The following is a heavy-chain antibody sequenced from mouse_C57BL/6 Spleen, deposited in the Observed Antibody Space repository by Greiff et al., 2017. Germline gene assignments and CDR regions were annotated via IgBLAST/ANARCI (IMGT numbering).Heavy chain of an antibody. J-gene: IGHJ2*01. D-gene: IGHD3-1*01. V-gene: IGHV1-64*01. CDR2: IHPNSGST. CDR3: AREGARLGRYFDY. CDR1: GYTFTSYW. Sequence: QVQLQQPGAELVKPGASVKLSCKASGYTFTSYWMHWVKQRPGQGLEWIGMIHPNSGSTNYNEKFKSKATLTVDKSSSTAYMQLSSLTSEDSAVYYCAREGARLGRYFDYWGQGTTLTVSS.